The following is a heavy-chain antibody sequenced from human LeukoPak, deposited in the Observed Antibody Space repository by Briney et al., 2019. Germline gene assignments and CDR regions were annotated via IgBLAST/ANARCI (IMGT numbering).Heavy chain of an antibody. CDR3: ARDLGGDYFDY. Sequence: GRSLRLSCAASEFTFSNYAMHWVRQALGKGLEWVSSISSSSSYIYYADSVRGRFTISRDNAKNSLYLQMNSLRAEDTAVYYCARDLGGDYFDYWGQGTLVTVSS. J-gene: IGHJ4*02. CDR2: ISSSSSYI. CDR1: EFTFSNYA. V-gene: IGHV3-21*01. D-gene: IGHD1-26*01.